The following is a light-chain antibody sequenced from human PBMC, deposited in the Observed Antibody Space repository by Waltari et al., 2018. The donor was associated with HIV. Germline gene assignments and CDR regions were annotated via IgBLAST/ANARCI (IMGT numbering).Light chain of an antibody. Sequence: DIQMTQSTSSLSASVGDSVTITCRASQGISNSLAWYQQKPGIAPKLLLYAASRLESGVPSRFSGSGSGTDYTLTISSLQPEDFATYYCQHYYNTPPTFGQGTRLEIK. J-gene: IGKJ5*01. CDR3: QHYYNTPPT. V-gene: IGKV1-NL1*01. CDR2: AAS. CDR1: QGISNS.